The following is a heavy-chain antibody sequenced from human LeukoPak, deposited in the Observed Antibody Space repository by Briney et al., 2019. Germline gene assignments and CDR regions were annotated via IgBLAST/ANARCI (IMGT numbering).Heavy chain of an antibody. D-gene: IGHD6-6*01. J-gene: IGHJ4*02. V-gene: IGHV3-20*04. CDR2: INWNGGST. Sequence: GGSLRLSCAASGFSFSTYWMHWVRQAPGKGLEWVSGINWNGGSTGYADSVKGRFTISRDNAKNSLYLQMNSLRAEDTALYYCARDISSSSGAYFDYWGQGTLVTVSS. CDR3: ARDISSSSGAYFDY. CDR1: GFSFSTYW.